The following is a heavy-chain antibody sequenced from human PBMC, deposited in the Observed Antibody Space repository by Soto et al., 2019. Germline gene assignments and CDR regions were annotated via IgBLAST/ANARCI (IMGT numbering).Heavy chain of an antibody. CDR2: IYYNGNT. D-gene: IGHD1-1*01. CDR3: ARVRTGYFDY. V-gene: IGHV4-59*11. Sequence: SETLSLTCTLSGGAINDHYWSFIRQPPGKGLEWIGYIYYNGNTNYNPSLESRVTISVDRSRNQFSLRLTSLTAADTAVYYCARVRTGYFDYWGRGALVTVS. J-gene: IGHJ4*02. CDR1: GGAINDHY.